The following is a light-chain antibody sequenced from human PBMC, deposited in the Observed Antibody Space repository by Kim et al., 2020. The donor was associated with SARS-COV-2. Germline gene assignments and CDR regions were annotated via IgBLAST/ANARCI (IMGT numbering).Light chain of an antibody. CDR1: RGIDRW. J-gene: IGKJ2*01. CDR2: TAS. Sequence: DIQMTQSPSSVSASVGDTVTITCRASRGIDRWLAWYQQKPGQAPKLLIHTASRLQRGVPSRFSGTGSGTDFSLTIYSLQPEDFATYYCQHAKNFAFTFGKGTKLEI. V-gene: IGKV1D-12*01. CDR3: QHAKNFAFT.